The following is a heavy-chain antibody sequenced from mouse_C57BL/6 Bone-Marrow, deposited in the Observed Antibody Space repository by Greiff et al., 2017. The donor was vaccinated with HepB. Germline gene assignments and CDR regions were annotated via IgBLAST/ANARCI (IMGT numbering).Heavy chain of an antibody. V-gene: IGHV1-82*01. Sequence: QVQLQQSGPELVKPGASVKISCKASGYAFSSSWMNWVKQRPGKGLEWIGRIYPGDGDTNYNGKFKGKATLTADKASNTAYMQLSSLTSEDSAVYFCARSYYGSSCKAYWGQGTLVTVSA. CDR2: IYPGDGDT. CDR3: ARSYYGSSCKAY. CDR1: GYAFSSSW. D-gene: IGHD1-1*01. J-gene: IGHJ3*01.